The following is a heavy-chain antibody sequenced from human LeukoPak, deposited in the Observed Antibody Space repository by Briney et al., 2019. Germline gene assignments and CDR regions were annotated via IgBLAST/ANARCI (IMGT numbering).Heavy chain of an antibody. CDR3: AKDLRRGRLYGMDV. Sequence: QPGGSLRLPCAASGFTFSSYAMSWVRQAPGKGLEWVSAISGSGGSTYYADSVKGRFTISRDNSKNTLYLQMNSLRAEDTAVYYCAKDLRRGRLYGMDVWGQGTTVTVSS. CDR1: GFTFSSYA. CDR2: ISGSGGST. D-gene: IGHD3-10*01. V-gene: IGHV3-23*01. J-gene: IGHJ6*02.